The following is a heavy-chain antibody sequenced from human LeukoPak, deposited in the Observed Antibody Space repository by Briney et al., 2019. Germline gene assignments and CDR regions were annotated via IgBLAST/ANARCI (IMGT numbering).Heavy chain of an antibody. J-gene: IGHJ4*02. V-gene: IGHV4-34*01. CDR3: ARAERYSSGCHLGN. Sequence: PSETLSLTCAVYGGSFSGYYWSWIRQPPGKGLEWIGEINHSGSTNYNPSLKSRVTISVDTSKNQFSLKLSSVTAADTAVYYCARAERYSSGCHLGNWGQGTLVTVSS. CDR2: INHSGST. D-gene: IGHD6-19*01. CDR1: GGSFSGYY.